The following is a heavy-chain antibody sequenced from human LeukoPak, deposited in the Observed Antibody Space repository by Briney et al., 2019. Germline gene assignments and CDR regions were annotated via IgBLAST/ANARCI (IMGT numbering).Heavy chain of an antibody. CDR1: GGTFSSYA. Sequence: SVKVSCKASGGTFSSYAISWVRQAPGQGLEWMGGIIPIFGTANYAQKFQGRVTITADESTSTAYMGLSSLRSEDTAVYYCATGAAIRSYYYGMDVWGQGTTVTVSS. J-gene: IGHJ6*02. V-gene: IGHV1-69*13. D-gene: IGHD2-21*01. CDR2: IIPIFGTA. CDR3: ATGAAIRSYYYGMDV.